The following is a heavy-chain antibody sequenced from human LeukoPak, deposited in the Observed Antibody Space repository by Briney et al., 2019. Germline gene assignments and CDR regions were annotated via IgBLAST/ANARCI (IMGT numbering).Heavy chain of an antibody. CDR2: ISSSSII. J-gene: IGHJ4*02. Sequence: PGGSLRLSCAASGFTFSSYSMNWVRQAPGKGLEWVSYISSSSIIYYADSVKGRFTISRDNAKNSLYLQMNSLRAEDTAVYYCARAVDIVATSDYWGQGTLVTVSS. CDR1: GFTFSSYS. V-gene: IGHV3-48*01. CDR3: ARAVDIVATSDY. D-gene: IGHD5-12*01.